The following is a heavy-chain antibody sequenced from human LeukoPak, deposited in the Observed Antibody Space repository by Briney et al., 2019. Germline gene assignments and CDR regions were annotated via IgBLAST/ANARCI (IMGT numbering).Heavy chain of an antibody. J-gene: IGHJ4*02. Sequence: PGGSLRLSCAASGFTFSDYYMTWIRQAPGKGLEWISYIGYSATTVFYADSVSGRFTISRDDAKNSLFLQMDSLRAEDTAVYYCARTLAVADHWGQGTLVTVSS. CDR1: GFTFSDYY. D-gene: IGHD6-19*01. CDR2: IGYSATTV. V-gene: IGHV3-11*01. CDR3: ARTLAVADH.